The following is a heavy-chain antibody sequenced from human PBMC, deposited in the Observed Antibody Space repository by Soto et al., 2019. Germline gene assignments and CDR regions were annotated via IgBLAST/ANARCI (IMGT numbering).Heavy chain of an antibody. CDR3: ARGGYSYGCRTRTNWFDP. CDR1: GGSFSGYY. V-gene: IGHV4-34*01. D-gene: IGHD5-18*01. CDR2: INHSGST. J-gene: IGHJ5*02. Sequence: SETLSLTCAVYGGSFSGYYWSWIRQPPGKGLEWIGEINHSGSTNYNPSLKSRVTISVDTSKNQFSLKLSSVTAAVTAVYYRARGGYSYGCRTRTNWFDPWGQGTLVTVSS.